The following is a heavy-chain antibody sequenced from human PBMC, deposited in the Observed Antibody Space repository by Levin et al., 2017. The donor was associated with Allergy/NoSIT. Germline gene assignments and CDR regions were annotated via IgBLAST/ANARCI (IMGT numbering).Heavy chain of an antibody. J-gene: IGHJ2*01. D-gene: IGHD4-11*01. V-gene: IGHV3-13*01. CDR1: GFTFSSYD. Sequence: PGGSLRLSCAASGFTFSSYDMHWVRQATGKGLEWVSTIDTAGDTYSPGSVKGRFTISRENAKSSLYLQMNSLRAGDTAVYYCARSTQDWYFDLWGRGTLVTVSS. CDR2: IDTAGDT. CDR3: ARSTQDWYFDL.